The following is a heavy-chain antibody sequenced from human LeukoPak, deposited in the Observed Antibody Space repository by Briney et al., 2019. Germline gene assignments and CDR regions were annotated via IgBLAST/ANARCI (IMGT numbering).Heavy chain of an antibody. D-gene: IGHD3-10*01. V-gene: IGHV3-23*01. CDR2: ISGSGGST. Sequence: PGGSLRLSCAASGLRFSDYYVSWVRQAPGKGLEWVSAISGSGGSTYYADSVKGRFTISRDNSKNTLYLQMNSLRAEDTAVYYCARVVPPTDYGSGSYFWDPYYFDYWGQGTLVTVSS. CDR3: ARVVPPTDYGSGSYFWDPYYFDY. J-gene: IGHJ4*02. CDR1: GLRFSDYY.